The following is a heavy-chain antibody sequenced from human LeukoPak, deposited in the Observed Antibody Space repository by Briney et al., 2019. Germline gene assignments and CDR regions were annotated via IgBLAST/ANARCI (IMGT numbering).Heavy chain of an antibody. D-gene: IGHD6-13*01. V-gene: IGHV4-30-2*01. CDR1: GGSISSGGYS. CDR3: ARDRYSSSWYYFDY. Sequence: SETLSLTCAVSGGSISSGGYSWSWIRQPPGKGLEWIGYIYHSGSTYYNPSLKSRVTISVGRSKNQFSLKLSSVTAADTAVYYCARDRYSSSWYYFDYWGQGTLVTVSS. CDR2: IYHSGST. J-gene: IGHJ4*02.